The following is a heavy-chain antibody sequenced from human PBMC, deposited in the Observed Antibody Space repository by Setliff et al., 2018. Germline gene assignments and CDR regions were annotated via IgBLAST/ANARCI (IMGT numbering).Heavy chain of an antibody. D-gene: IGHD3-10*01. CDR2: VSDNNGNT. Sequence: ASVKVSCKATGYTFKDSIISWVRQAPGQGLEWMAWVSDNNGNTNYAKSFQGRVTMNTDTSTSTAYMELRSLRSDDTAVYYCARAPGSSLSYGMDVWGQGTAVTVSS. V-gene: IGHV1-18*04. CDR1: GYTFKDSI. CDR3: ARAPGSSLSYGMDV. J-gene: IGHJ6*02.